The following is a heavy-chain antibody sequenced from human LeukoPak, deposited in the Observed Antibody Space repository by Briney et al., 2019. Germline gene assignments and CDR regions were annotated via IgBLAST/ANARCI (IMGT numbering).Heavy chain of an antibody. CDR3: AKRIVRVAGDY. CDR1: GYSFTCYW. D-gene: IGHD2-21*01. J-gene: IGHJ4*02. CDR2: IYPGDSDT. Sequence: GAPLQISCIGYGYSFTCYWSGCLRQLRRKGLERMWIIYPGDSDTRYSPSFQGPLTISAYKSLSTACLQWGSLKATDTAMYYCAKRIVRVAGDYWGEG. V-gene: IGHV5-51*01.